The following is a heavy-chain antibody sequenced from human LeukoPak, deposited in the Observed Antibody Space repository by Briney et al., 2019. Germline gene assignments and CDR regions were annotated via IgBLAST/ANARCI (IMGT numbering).Heavy chain of an antibody. CDR1: GFTFSSYA. J-gene: IGHJ4*02. CDR3: ATHIVVVTATLDY. V-gene: IGHV3-23*01. CDR2: ISGEGGTT. Sequence: GGSLRLSCAASGFTFSSYAMSWVRQAPGKGLEWVSSISGEGGTTYCADSVKGRFTISRDNSKNTLYLQMNSLRAEDTAVYYCATHIVVVTATLDYWGQGTLVTVSS. D-gene: IGHD2-21*02.